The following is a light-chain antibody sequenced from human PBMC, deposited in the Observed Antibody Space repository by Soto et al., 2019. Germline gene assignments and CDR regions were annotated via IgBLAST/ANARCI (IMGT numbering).Light chain of an antibody. CDR3: SSYTSSSTWV. V-gene: IGLV2-14*01. CDR2: EVN. Sequence: QSALTQPASVSGSPGQSITISCTGTSSDVGGYNYVSWYQQHPGKAPKLMIYEVNNRPSGVSNRFSGSKSGNTASLTISGLQAEDDAYYYCSSYTSSSTWVFGGGTQLTVL. J-gene: IGLJ3*02. CDR1: SSDVGGYNY.